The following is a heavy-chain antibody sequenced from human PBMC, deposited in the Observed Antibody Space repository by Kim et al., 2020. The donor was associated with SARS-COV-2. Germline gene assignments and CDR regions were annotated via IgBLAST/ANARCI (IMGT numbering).Heavy chain of an antibody. CDR3: ARHVEMATVDWFDP. Sequence: NPSLQSRVTISVDTSKNQFSLKLSSVTAADTAVYYCARHVEMATVDWFDPWGQGTLVTVSS. J-gene: IGHJ5*02. D-gene: IGHD4-17*01. V-gene: IGHV4-30-2*05.